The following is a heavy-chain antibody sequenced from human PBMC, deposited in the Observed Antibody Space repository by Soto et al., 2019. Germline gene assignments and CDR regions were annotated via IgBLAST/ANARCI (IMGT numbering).Heavy chain of an antibody. CDR1: GFTFRSYA. V-gene: IGHV3-30*04. Sequence: GGSLRLSCGVSGFTFRSYAMYWVRQAPGKGLEWVAVITHDGSQKYYADYVKGRFTISRDNSKNTLYLQMNSLRAEDTAVYYCAREGFADCISTSCYEDYYYYGMDVWGQGTTVTVSS. D-gene: IGHD2-2*01. CDR2: ITHDGSQK. J-gene: IGHJ6*02. CDR3: AREGFADCISTSCYEDYYYYGMDV.